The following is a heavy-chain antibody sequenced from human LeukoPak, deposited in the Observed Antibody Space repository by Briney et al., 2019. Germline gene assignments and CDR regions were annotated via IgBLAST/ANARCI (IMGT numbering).Heavy chain of an antibody. CDR3: ARGLSTYARGSDY. Sequence: ASVKVSCKASGYTFTGYYMLWVRQAPGQGLEWMGWINPNSGGTNYAQKFQGRVTMTRDTSISTAYMELSRLRSDDTAVYYCARGLSTYARGSDYWGQGTLVTVSS. J-gene: IGHJ4*02. CDR2: INPNSGGT. D-gene: IGHD3-16*01. V-gene: IGHV1-2*02. CDR1: GYTFTGYY.